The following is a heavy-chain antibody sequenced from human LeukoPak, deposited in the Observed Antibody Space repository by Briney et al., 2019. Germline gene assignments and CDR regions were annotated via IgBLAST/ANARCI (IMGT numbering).Heavy chain of an antibody. CDR3: TRQVVPAAIGWFDP. CDR2: IRSKAYGGTT. Sequence: PGRSLRLSCTASGFTFGDYAMSWFRQAPGKGLEWVGFIRSKAYGGTTEYAASVKGRFTISRDDSKSIAYLHMNSLKTEDTAVYYCTRQVVPAAIGWFDPWGQGTLVTVSS. D-gene: IGHD2-2*01. V-gene: IGHV3-49*03. CDR1: GFTFGDYA. J-gene: IGHJ5*02.